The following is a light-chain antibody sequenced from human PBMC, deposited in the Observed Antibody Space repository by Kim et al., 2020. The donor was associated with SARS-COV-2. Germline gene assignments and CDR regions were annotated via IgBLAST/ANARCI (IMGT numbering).Light chain of an antibody. V-gene: IGLV3-1*01. CDR1: KLGDKY. J-gene: IGLJ3*02. CDR2: QDS. Sequence: SYELTQPPSVSVFPGQTASITCSGDKLGDKYACWYQQKPGQTPVLVIYQDSKRPSGLPERFSGSNSGNTATLTISGTQAMDKADYYCQARDSSTFYVFGEGTKLTVL. CDR3: QARDSSTFYV.